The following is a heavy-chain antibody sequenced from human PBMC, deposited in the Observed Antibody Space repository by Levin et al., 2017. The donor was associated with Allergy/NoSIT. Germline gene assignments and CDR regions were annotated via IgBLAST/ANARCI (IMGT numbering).Heavy chain of an antibody. J-gene: IGHJ4*02. D-gene: IGHD6-13*01. CDR1: GFTFSSYT. V-gene: IGHV3-48*01. CDR3: ARDRRQQLVPYYFDD. Sequence: GESLKISCAASGFTFSSYTMNWVRQAPGKGLEWVSYISSGGSAIYYADSVKGRFTISRDNAINSLYLQMNSLRAEDTAVYYCARDRRQQLVPYYFDDWGQGTLVTVSS. CDR2: ISSGGSAI.